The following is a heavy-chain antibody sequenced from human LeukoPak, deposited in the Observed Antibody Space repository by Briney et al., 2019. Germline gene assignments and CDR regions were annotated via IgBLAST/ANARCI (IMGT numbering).Heavy chain of an antibody. Sequence: ASVKVSCKASGYTFTSYSISWVRQAPGQGLEWMGWISAYNGNTIYAQKVKGRVTMTTDTSTSTAYMELRSLKPDGTAVYYCARASYCSGGSCYSDYWGQGTLVTVSS. D-gene: IGHD2-15*01. V-gene: IGHV1-18*01. CDR1: GYTFTSYS. J-gene: IGHJ4*02. CDR3: ARASYCSGGSCYSDY. CDR2: ISAYNGNT.